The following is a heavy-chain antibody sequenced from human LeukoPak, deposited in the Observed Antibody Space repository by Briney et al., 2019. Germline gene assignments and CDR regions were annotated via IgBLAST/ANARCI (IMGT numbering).Heavy chain of an antibody. V-gene: IGHV4-34*01. Sequence: SETLSLTYAVYGWSFSGYYWSWLRQPPGKGLEWIGEINHSGSTNYNPSLKSRVTISVDTSKNQFSLKLSSVTAADTAVYYCARGLQWLVKYYFDYWGQGTLVTVSS. CDR2: INHSGST. CDR1: GWSFSGYY. CDR3: ARGLQWLVKYYFDY. J-gene: IGHJ4*02. D-gene: IGHD6-19*01.